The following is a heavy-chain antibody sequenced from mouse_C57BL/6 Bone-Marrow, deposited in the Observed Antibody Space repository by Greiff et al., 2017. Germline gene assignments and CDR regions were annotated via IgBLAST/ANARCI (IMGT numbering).Heavy chain of an antibody. J-gene: IGHJ1*03. CDR3: AKTTVVASFPHWYFDV. Sequence: QVQLQQPGAELVKPGASVKLSCKASGYTFTSYWMHWVKQRPGQGLEWIGMIHPNSGSTNYNEKFKSKATLTVDKSSSTAYMQLSSLTSEDSAVYYCAKTTVVASFPHWYFDVWCTGTTVTVSS. CDR2: IHPNSGST. D-gene: IGHD1-1*01. V-gene: IGHV1-64*01. CDR1: GYTFTSYW.